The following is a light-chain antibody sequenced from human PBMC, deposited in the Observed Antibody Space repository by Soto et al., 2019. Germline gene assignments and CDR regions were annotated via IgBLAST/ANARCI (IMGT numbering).Light chain of an antibody. J-gene: IGLJ1*01. Sequence: QSVLTQPASVSGSPGQSITISCTGTSSDVGGYNFVSWYQQHPGKAPKFMIYDVSNRPSGVSNRFSGSKSGNTASLTISGLQAEDEADYYCSSYTSSNTYGFGTGTKLTVL. CDR1: SSDVGGYNF. CDR3: SSYTSSNTYG. CDR2: DVS. V-gene: IGLV2-14*03.